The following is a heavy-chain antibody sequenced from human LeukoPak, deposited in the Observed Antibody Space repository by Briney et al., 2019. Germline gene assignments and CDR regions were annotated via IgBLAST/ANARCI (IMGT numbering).Heavy chain of an antibody. V-gene: IGHV3-23*01. CDR2: ISGSGGST. Sequence: GGSLRLSCAASGLTFSSYATSWVRQAPGKGLEWVSAISGSGGSTYYADSVKGRLTISRDNSKNTLYLQMNSLRAEDTAVYYCAKDTSGLGGYSSDYWGQGTLVTVSS. J-gene: IGHJ4*02. CDR1: GLTFSSYA. CDR3: AKDTSGLGGYSSDY. D-gene: IGHD3-22*01.